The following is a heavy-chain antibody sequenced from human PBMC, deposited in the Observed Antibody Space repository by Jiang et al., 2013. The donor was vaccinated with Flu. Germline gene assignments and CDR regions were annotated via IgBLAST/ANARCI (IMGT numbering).Heavy chain of an antibody. CDR2: IYYSGST. D-gene: IGHD1-26*01. Sequence: SLTCTVSGGSISSGGYYWSWIRQHPGKGLEWIGYIYYSGSTYYNPSLKSRVTISVDTSKNQFSLKLSSVTAADTAVYYCARAPATAWRYFDYWGQGTLVTVSS. CDR3: ARAPATAWRYFDY. CDR1: GGSISSGGYY. V-gene: IGHV4-31*03. J-gene: IGHJ4*02.